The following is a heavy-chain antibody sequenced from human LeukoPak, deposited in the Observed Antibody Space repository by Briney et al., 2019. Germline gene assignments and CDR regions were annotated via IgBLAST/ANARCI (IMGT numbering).Heavy chain of an antibody. D-gene: IGHD3-3*01. CDR2: IYYSGST. V-gene: IGHV4-59*12. CDR1: GASISSYY. CDR3: ARASPENDFFDY. Sequence: SETLSLTCTVSGASISSYYWSWIRQPPGKGLEWIGYIYYSGSTNYNPSLKSRVTISVDTSKNQFSLKLSSVTAADTAVYYCARASPENDFFDYWGQGTLVTVSS. J-gene: IGHJ4*02.